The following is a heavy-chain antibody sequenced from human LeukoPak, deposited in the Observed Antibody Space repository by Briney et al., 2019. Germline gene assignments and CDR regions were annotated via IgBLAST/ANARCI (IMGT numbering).Heavy chain of an antibody. J-gene: IGHJ6*03. Sequence: GGSLRLSCAASGFTFSSXXXXWVXXXXXXXXXXXXXXXXXXSYIYYADSVKGRFTISRDNAKNSLYLQMNSLRAEDAAVYYCARDRPTLPGNPYYYYYYMDVWGKGTTVTVSS. CDR2: XXXXXSYI. CDR1: GFTFSSXX. V-gene: IGHV3-21*01. CDR3: ARDRPTLPGNPYYYYYYMDV. D-gene: IGHD2/OR15-2a*01.